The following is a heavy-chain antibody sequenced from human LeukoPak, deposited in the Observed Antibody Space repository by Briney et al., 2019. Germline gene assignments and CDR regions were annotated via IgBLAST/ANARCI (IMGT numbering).Heavy chain of an antibody. CDR2: IYYSGST. D-gene: IGHD1-26*01. CDR3: ARQSGSYYAEFDY. CDR1: GRSISSSSYY. J-gene: IGHJ4*02. V-gene: IGHV4-39*01. Sequence: SETLSLTCTVSGRSISSSSYYWGWIRQPPGKGLEWIGSIYYSGSTYYNPSLKSRVTISVDTSKNQFSLKLSSVTAADTAVYYCARQSGSYYAEFDYWGPGTLVTVSS.